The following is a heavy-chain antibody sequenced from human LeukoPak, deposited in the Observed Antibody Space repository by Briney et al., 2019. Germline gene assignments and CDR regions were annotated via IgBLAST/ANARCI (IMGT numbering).Heavy chain of an antibody. V-gene: IGHV3-30*04. J-gene: IGHJ2*01. CDR1: GFTFSSYA. D-gene: IGHD5/OR15-5a*01. CDR3: ARDLVSSYWYFDL. CDR2: ISYDGSNK. Sequence: GSLRLSCAASGFTFSSYAMHWVRQAPGKGLEWVAVISYDGSNKYYADSVKGRFTISRDNSKNTLYLQMNSLRAEDTAVYYCARDLVSSYWYFDLWGRGTLVTVSS.